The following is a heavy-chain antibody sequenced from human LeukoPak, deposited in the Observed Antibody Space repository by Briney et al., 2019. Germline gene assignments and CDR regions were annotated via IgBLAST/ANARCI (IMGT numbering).Heavy chain of an antibody. CDR1: GFTFSSYA. Sequence: GGSLRLSCAASGFTFSSYAMSWVRQAPGKGLERVSGISGGGGSTYYADAVKGRFTISRDNSKNTLYLQMNSLRAEDTAVYYCAKAVAVFDSSGFRRLYFDYWGQGTLVTVSS. J-gene: IGHJ4*02. V-gene: IGHV3-23*01. D-gene: IGHD3-22*01. CDR2: ISGGGGST. CDR3: AKAVAVFDSSGFRRLYFDY.